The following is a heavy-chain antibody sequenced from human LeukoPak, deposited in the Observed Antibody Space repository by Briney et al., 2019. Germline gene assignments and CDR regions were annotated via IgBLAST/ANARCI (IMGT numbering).Heavy chain of an antibody. CDR3: ARGLTQIPRLATGLGH. CDR2: IWYDGGNK. Sequence: PGRSLRLSCAASGFTFSSYAMHWVRQAPGKGLEWVAVIWYDGGNKYYADSVKGRFTISRDNSKNTLYLEMNSLRAEDTAVYYCARGLTQIPRLATGLGHWGQGTLVTVSS. CDR1: GFTFSSYA. V-gene: IGHV3-33*08. D-gene: IGHD2-21*02. J-gene: IGHJ4*02.